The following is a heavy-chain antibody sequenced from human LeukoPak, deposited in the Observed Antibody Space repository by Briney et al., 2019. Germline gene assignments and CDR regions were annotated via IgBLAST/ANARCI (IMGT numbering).Heavy chain of an antibody. D-gene: IGHD3-10*01. CDR2: IHYSGST. J-gene: IGHJ5*02. CDR1: GGSISSYY. Sequence: SETLSLTCTVSGGSISSYYWSWIRQPPGKGLEWIGYIHYSGSTNYNPSVKSLVTISVDTSKNQFSLRLSSVTAADTAVYYCARLEGYYGSGSTNWFDPWGQGTLVTVSS. CDR3: ARLEGYYGSGSTNWFDP. V-gene: IGHV4-59*08.